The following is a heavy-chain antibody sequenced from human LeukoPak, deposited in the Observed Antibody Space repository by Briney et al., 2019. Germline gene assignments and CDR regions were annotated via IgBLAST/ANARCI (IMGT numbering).Heavy chain of an antibody. Sequence: PGGSLRLSCAASGFTFSSHAMSWVRQAPGKGLEWVSISYSDSNTNYADSVKGRFTISRDTSQNTLSLQMNSLRAEDTAVYYCVRENRDFNAAFDIWGQGTVVTVSS. V-gene: IGHV3-23*01. J-gene: IGHJ3*02. CDR3: VRENRDFNAAFDI. CDR2: SYSDSNT. CDR1: GFTFSSHA. D-gene: IGHD1-14*01.